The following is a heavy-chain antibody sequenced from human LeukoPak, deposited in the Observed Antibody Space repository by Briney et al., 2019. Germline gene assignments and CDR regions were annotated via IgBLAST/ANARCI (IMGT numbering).Heavy chain of an antibody. J-gene: IGHJ4*02. Sequence: GGSLRLSCAASGFTFSSCEMNWVRPAPGKGLEWVSYISSSGSTIYYADSVKGRFTISRDNAKNSLYLQMNSLRAEDTAVYYCAREGYCSSTSCYIGPYFDYWGQGTLVTVSS. CDR3: AREGYCSSTSCYIGPYFDY. D-gene: IGHD2-2*01. CDR2: ISSSGSTI. V-gene: IGHV3-48*03. CDR1: GFTFSSCE.